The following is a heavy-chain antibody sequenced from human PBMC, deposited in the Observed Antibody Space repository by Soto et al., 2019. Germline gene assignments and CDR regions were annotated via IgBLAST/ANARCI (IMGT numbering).Heavy chain of an antibody. J-gene: IGHJ5*02. Sequence: QVQLVQSGAEVKKPGSSAKVSCRASGGTFSSYAISWVRQAPGQVLEWMGGIIPIFGTANYAQKFQGRVTITGDESTSTAYMELSSLRSEDTAVYYCARVRDYYVLFDPWGQGTLVTVSS. V-gene: IGHV1-69*12. CDR2: IIPIFGTA. CDR1: GGTFSSYA. CDR3: ARVRDYYVLFDP. D-gene: IGHD3-10*02.